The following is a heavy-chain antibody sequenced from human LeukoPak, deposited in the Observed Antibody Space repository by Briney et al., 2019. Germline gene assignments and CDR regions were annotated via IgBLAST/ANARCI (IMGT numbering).Heavy chain of an antibody. CDR1: VYTFTVYY. CDR2: INPNSGGT. CDR3: ARGVESWSDYCDY. D-gene: IGHD3-3*01. V-gene: IGHV1-2*02. J-gene: IGHJ4*02. Sequence: ASLRVSSMPSVYTFTVYYMHWVRQAPGQGLERMGWINPNSGGTNYAQKFEGRVSMTRDTSISTDYMELSRLRSDDTAVYYCARGVESWSDYCDYWGQGTLVTVSS.